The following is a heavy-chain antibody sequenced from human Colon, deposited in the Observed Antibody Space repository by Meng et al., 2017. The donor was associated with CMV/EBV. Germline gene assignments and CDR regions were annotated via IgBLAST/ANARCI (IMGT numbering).Heavy chain of an antibody. Sequence: GESLKISCEGSEFTFSNFAMHWVRQAPGKGLQWVSTISGSGLTTYYADSVKGRFTISRDNSEDTLYLQMHSLRAEDTAVYYCATDHSLREAVPAAVAFGYWGQGTLVTVSS. CDR1: EFTFSNFA. CDR3: ATDHSLREAVPAAVAFGY. V-gene: IGHV3-23*01. CDR2: ISGSGLTT. J-gene: IGHJ4*02. D-gene: IGHD2-2*01.